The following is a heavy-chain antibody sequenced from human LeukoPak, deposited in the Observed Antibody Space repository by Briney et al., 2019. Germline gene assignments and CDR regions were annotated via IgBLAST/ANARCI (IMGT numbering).Heavy chain of an antibody. V-gene: IGHV4-34*01. D-gene: IGHD6-13*01. CDR2: INHSGST. J-gene: IGHJ4*02. CDR3: ARGHGGGIAAAGDNFDY. CDR1: GGSFSGYY. Sequence: SETLSLTCAVYGGSFSGYYWSWIRQPPGKGLEWIGEINHSGSTNYNPSLKSRVTISVDTPKNQFSLKLSSVTAADTAVYYCARGHGGGIAAAGDNFDYWGQGTLVTVSS.